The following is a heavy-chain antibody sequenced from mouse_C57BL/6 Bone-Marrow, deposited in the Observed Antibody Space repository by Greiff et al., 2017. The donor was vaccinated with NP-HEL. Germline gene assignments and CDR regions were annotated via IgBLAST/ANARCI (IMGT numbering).Heavy chain of an antibody. V-gene: IGHV5-6*01. CDR1: GFTFSSYG. D-gene: IGHD1-1*01. J-gene: IGHJ2*01. Sequence: EVKLVESGGDLVKPGGSLKLSCAASGFTFSSYGMSWVRQTPDKRLEWVATISSGGSYTSYPDSVKGRFTISRDNAKNTLYLQMSSLKSEDTAMYYCARQDITTVVATDYWGQGTTLTVSS. CDR2: ISSGGSYT. CDR3: ARQDITTVVATDY.